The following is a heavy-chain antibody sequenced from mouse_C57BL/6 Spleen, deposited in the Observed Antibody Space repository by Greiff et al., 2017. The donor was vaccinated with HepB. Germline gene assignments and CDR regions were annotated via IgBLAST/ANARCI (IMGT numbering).Heavy chain of an antibody. J-gene: IGHJ1*03. CDR3: ARHYYGDWYFDV. CDR2: IYPGDGDT. Sequence: VQLQQSGPELVKPGASVKISCKASGYAFSSSWMNWVKQRPGKGLEWIGRIYPGDGDTNYNGKFKGKATLTAAKSSSTAYMQLSSLTSEDSAVYFCARHYYGDWYFDVWGTGTTVTVSS. CDR1: GYAFSSSW. D-gene: IGHD1-1*01. V-gene: IGHV1-82*01.